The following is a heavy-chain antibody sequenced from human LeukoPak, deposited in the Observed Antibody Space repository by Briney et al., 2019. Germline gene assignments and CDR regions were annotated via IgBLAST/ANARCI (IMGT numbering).Heavy chain of an antibody. J-gene: IGHJ3*02. CDR3: ARPRNYGSGRPYDAFDI. Sequence: PSETLSLTCTVSGGSISSYYWSWIRQPPGKGLEWIGYIYYSGGTNYNPSLKSRVTISVDTSKNQFSLKVRSVTAADTAVYYCARPRNYGSGRPYDAFDIWGQGTMVTVSS. D-gene: IGHD3-10*01. CDR2: IYYSGGT. CDR1: GGSISSYY. V-gene: IGHV4-59*01.